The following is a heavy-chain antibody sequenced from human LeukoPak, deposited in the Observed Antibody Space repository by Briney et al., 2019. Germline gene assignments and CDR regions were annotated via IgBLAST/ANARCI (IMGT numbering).Heavy chain of an antibody. CDR3: ARGFLGMGRPPSKVVVAATRDYYMDV. D-gene: IGHD2-15*01. Sequence: SETLSLTCAVYGGSFSGYYWSWIRQPPGKGLEWIGEINHSGSTNYNPFLKSRVTISVDTSKNQFSLKLSSVTAADAAVYYCARGFLGMGRPPSKVVVAATRDYYMDVWGKGTTVTVSS. V-gene: IGHV4-34*01. CDR2: INHSGST. CDR1: GGSFSGYY. J-gene: IGHJ6*03.